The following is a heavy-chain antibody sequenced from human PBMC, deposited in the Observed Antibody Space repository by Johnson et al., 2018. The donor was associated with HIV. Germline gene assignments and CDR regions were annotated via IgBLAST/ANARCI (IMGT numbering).Heavy chain of an antibody. D-gene: IGHD2-2*01. Sequence: QVQLVESGGGVVQPGRSLRLSCAASGFTFSSYAMHWVRQAPGKGLEWVAVISYDGSNKYYADSVKGRFTISRDNSKNTLYLQMNSLGAEDTAVYYCAKGVVPAAADAFDIWGQGTMVTVSS. V-gene: IGHV3-30*04. CDR3: AKGVVPAAADAFDI. CDR2: ISYDGSNK. J-gene: IGHJ3*02. CDR1: GFTFSSYA.